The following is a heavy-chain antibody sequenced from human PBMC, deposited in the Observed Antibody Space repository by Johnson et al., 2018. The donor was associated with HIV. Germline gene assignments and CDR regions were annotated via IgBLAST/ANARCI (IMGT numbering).Heavy chain of an antibody. CDR3: AKVRYYDRDAFDI. CDR1: GFTITTYG. Sequence: MQLVESGGGVVQPGRSLRLSCVASGFTITTYGMHWVRQAPGKGLEWVSGISWNGGSTGYADSAKGRFTISRDNSKNTLYLQMNSLRAEDTAVHYCAKVRYYDRDAFDIWGPGTLVTVSP. V-gene: IGHV3-NL1*01. CDR2: ISWNGGST. D-gene: IGHD3-22*01. J-gene: IGHJ3*02.